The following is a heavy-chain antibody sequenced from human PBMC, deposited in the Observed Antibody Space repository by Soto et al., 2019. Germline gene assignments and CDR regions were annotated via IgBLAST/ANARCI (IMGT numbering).Heavy chain of an antibody. CDR2: INHSGST. CDR1: GGSFSGYY. D-gene: IGHD2-2*02. J-gene: IGHJ6*02. Sequence: SETLSLTCAVYGGSFSGYYWSWIRQPPGKGLEWIGEINHSGSTNYNPSLKSRVTISADTSKNQFSLKLSSVTAADTAVYYCARGSYCSSTSCYMGYYYYGMDVWGQGTTVTVSS. CDR3: ARGSYCSSTSCYMGYYYYGMDV. V-gene: IGHV4-34*01.